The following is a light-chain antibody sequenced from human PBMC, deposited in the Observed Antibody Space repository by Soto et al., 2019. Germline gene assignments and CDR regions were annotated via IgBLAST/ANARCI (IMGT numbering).Light chain of an antibody. CDR3: QQYRNWPLT. CDR1: QSVGNN. V-gene: IGKV3-15*01. CDR2: GAS. J-gene: IGKJ4*01. Sequence: EIVMTQSPATLSVSPGERVTLSCRASQSVGNNLAWYRQKSGQAPRLLIYGASTRATSIPARFSGSGSGTEFTLTIDSLQSDDFAVYLCQQYRNWPLTFGGGTKVEIK.